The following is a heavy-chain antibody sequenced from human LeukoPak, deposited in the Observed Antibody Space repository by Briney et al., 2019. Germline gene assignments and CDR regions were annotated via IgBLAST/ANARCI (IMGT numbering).Heavy chain of an antibody. Sequence: GGSLRLSCAASGFTFSSYGMHWVRQAPGKGLEWVAFIRYDGSNKYYADSVKGRFTISRDNSKNTLYLQMNSLRAEDTAVYYCARTIAAAGTDYFDYWGQGALVTVSS. J-gene: IGHJ4*02. CDR1: GFTFSSYG. V-gene: IGHV3-30*02. CDR3: ARTIAAAGTDYFDY. CDR2: IRYDGSNK. D-gene: IGHD6-13*01.